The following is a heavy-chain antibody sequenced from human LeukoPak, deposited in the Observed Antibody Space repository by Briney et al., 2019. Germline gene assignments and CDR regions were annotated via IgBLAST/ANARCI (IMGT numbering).Heavy chain of an antibody. CDR1: GYTFTSYY. CDR3: ARKPYSSSWTTNFDY. Sequence: ASVKVSCKASGYTFTSYYMHWVRQAPGQGLEWMGWINPNSGGTNYAQKFQGRVTMTRGTSISTAYMELSRLRSDDTAVYYCARKPYSSSWTTNFDYWGQGTLVTVSS. V-gene: IGHV1-2*02. J-gene: IGHJ4*02. CDR2: INPNSGGT. D-gene: IGHD6-13*01.